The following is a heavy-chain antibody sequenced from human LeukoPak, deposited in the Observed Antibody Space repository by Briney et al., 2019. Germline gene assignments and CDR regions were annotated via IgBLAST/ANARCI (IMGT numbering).Heavy chain of an antibody. CDR1: GYSFTGYY. CDR2: INPNSGSR. D-gene: IGHD1-26*01. J-gene: IGHJ4*02. V-gene: IGHV1-2*02. Sequence: ASVKVSCKASGYSFTGYYIHWVRQAPGQGLEWMGWINPNSGSRDHGQKFQGRVFMTRDTSISTAYMELSRLRSDDMAVYYCARGRVGATRFDYWGQGTLVTVSS. CDR3: ARGRVGATRFDY.